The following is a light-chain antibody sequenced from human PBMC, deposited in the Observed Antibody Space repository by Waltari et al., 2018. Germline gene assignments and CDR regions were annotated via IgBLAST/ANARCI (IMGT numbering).Light chain of an antibody. V-gene: IGLV5-45*01. CDR3: MIWYSTAVV. Sequence: QAVLTQPASLSASPGASASLTCTLRSGINVGTYRIYWYQQKPGSPPQFLLTYKSDSDKQQGFGVPSRFSGSKDASANAGILLISGLQSEDEADYYCMIWYSTAVVFGGGTKLTVL. J-gene: IGLJ2*01. CDR1: SGINVGTYR. CDR2: YKSDSDK.